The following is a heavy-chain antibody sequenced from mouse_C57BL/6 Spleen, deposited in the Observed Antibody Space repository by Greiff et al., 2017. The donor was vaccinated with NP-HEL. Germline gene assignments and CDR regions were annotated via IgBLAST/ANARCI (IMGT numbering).Heavy chain of an antibody. V-gene: IGHV1-69*01. D-gene: IGHD1-1*01. J-gene: IGHJ2*01. CDR2: IDPSDSYT. CDR3: ARRGNYGSSGY. Sequence: QVQLKQPGAELVMPGASVKLSCKASGYTFTSYWMHWVKQRPGQGLEWIGEIDPSDSYTNYNQKFKGKSTLTVDKSSSTAYMQLSSLTSEDSAVYYCARRGNYGSSGYWGQGTTLTVSS. CDR1: GYTFTSYW.